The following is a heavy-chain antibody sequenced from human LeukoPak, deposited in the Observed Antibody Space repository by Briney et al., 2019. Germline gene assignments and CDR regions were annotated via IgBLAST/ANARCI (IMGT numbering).Heavy chain of an antibody. D-gene: IGHD4-17*01. Sequence: SVKVSCKASGGTFNSYAISWVRQAPGQGLEWMGRISPIFGIANYAQKFQGRVTITADKSTSTAYMELSSLRSEDTAVYYCARDLVGDSPDYYYGMDVWGQGTTVTVSS. CDR3: ARDLVGDSPDYYYGMDV. CDR2: ISPIFGIA. CDR1: GGTFNSYA. V-gene: IGHV1-69*04. J-gene: IGHJ6*02.